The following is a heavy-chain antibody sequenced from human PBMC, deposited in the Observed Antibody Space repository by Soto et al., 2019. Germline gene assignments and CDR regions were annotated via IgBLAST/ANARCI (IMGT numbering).Heavy chain of an antibody. CDR1: GYTFTSYG. Sequence: ASVKVSCKASGYTFTSYGISWVRQAPGQGLEWMGWISAYNGNTNYAQKLQGRVNMTTDTSTSTAYMELRSLRSDDTAVYYCARDGDSSGYYPDYYYYGMEVWGQGTSVTLSS. V-gene: IGHV1-18*04. CDR3: ARDGDSSGYYPDYYYYGMEV. D-gene: IGHD3-22*01. J-gene: IGHJ6*01. CDR2: ISAYNGNT.